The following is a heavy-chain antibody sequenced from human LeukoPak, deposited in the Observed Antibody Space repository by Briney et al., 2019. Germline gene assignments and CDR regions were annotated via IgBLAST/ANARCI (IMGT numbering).Heavy chain of an antibody. CDR1: GFTFSSYW. D-gene: IGHD3-10*01. CDR2: IKQDGSEK. CDR3: ARIRYYYGSGSYSFDY. J-gene: IGHJ4*02. V-gene: IGHV3-7*01. Sequence: GGSLRLSCAASGFTFSSYWMSWVRQAPGKGLEWVANIKQDGSEKYYVDSVKGRFTISRDNAKNSLYLQMNSLRAEDTAVYYCARIRYYYGSGSYSFDYWGQGTLVNVSS.